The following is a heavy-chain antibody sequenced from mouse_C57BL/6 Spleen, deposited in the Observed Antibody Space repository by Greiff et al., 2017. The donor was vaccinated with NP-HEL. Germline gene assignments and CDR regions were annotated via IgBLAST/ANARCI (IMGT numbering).Heavy chain of an antibody. CDR1: GFTFTDYY. CDR2: IRNKANGYTT. J-gene: IGHJ4*01. CDR3: ARPHDGYYDYAMDY. V-gene: IGHV7-3*01. Sequence: EVNVVESGGGLVQPGGSLSLSCAASGFTFTDYYMSWVRQPPGKALEWLGFIRNKANGYTTEYSASVKGRFTISSDNSQSILYLQMNALRAEDSATYYCARPHDGYYDYAMDYWGQGTSVTVSS. D-gene: IGHD2-3*01.